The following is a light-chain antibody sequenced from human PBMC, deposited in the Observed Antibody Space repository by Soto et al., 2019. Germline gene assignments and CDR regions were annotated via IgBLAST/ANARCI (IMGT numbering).Light chain of an antibody. V-gene: IGKV1-39*01. CDR2: VAS. Sequence: DIQMTQSPSSLSTSVGDRVTITCRASQSISNHLNWYQQKPGKAPKVLISVASSLQSGVPSRFSGSGSGTDFTLTISSLQPEDFATYYCQQSYSTPITFGQGTQLEIK. J-gene: IGKJ5*01. CDR3: QQSYSTPIT. CDR1: QSISNH.